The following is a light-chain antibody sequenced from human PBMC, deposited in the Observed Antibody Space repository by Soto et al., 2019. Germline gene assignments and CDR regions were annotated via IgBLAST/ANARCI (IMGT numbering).Light chain of an antibody. V-gene: IGLV2-14*01. CDR1: SSDVGGYNY. J-gene: IGLJ1*01. Sequence: QSALTQPASVSGSPGQSITISCTGTSSDVGGYNYVSWYQQHPGKAPKLIISDVSNRPSGVSNRFSGSKSGDTASLTISGLQAEDEADYSCSSYTSSNTLYVFGTGTKLTVL. CDR3: SSYTSSNTLYV. CDR2: DVS.